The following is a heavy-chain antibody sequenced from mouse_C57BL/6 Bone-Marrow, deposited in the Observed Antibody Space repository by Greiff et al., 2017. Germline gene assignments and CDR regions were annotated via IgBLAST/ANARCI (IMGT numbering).Heavy chain of an antibody. CDR3: ARSGDGCAWFAY. D-gene: IGHD3-1*01. CDR2: INPNNGGT. J-gene: IGHJ3*01. CDR1: GYTFTDYN. V-gene: IGHV1-18*01. Sequence: EVQLQQSGPELVKPGASVKIPCKASGYTFTDYNMDWVKQSHGKSLEWIGDINPNNGGTIYNQKFKGQATLTVDKSSSTAYMERRSLTSEDTAVYYCARSGDGCAWFAYWGQGTLVTVSA.